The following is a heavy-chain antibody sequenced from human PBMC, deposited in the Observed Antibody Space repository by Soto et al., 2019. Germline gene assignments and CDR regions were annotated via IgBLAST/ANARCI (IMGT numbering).Heavy chain of an antibody. CDR1: GYTFSNYG. J-gene: IGHJ4*02. Sequence: QVQLVQSGAEVKKPGASVKVSCKTSGYTFSNYGINWVRQAPGQGLEWMGWISAYNGNTNFAQKLQGRVSLTTDTSTTTAYMDLSGLTSDDTAVYYCARDLDPGYTGYSDYWGRGTLVTVSS. D-gene: IGHD5-12*01. CDR2: ISAYNGNT. CDR3: ARDLDPGYTGYSDY. V-gene: IGHV1-18*01.